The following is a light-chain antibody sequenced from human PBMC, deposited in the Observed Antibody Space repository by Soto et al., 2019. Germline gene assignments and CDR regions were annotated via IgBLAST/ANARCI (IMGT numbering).Light chain of an antibody. CDR3: QHYHRNMWS. J-gene: IGKJ1*01. CDR1: QSVGTW. CDR2: GAS. V-gene: IGKV1-5*01. Sequence: DIQMTQSPSTLSASLGGRVTSTCRASQSVGTWVDWYQQKPGKAPKLLIFGASNLESGVPSRLSGSGSGKEFPLTIATLQPDDFATYFCQHYHRNMWSFGPGTKVDIK.